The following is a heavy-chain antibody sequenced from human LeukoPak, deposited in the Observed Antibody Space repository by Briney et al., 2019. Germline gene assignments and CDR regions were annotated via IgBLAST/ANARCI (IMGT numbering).Heavy chain of an antibody. J-gene: IGHJ4*02. CDR3: ATTNWYYYDSSGYYSGY. Sequence: SETLSLTCTVSGGSISSSSYYWGWIRQPPGKGLEWIGSIYYSGSTYYNPSLKSRVTISVDTSKNQFSLKLSSVTAADTAVYYCATTNWYYYDSSGYYSGYWGQGTLVAVSS. D-gene: IGHD3-22*01. CDR2: IYYSGST. CDR1: GGSISSSSYY. V-gene: IGHV4-39*01.